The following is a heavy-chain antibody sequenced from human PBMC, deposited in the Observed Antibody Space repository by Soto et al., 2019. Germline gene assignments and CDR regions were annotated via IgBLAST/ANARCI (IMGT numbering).Heavy chain of an antibody. CDR1: GGSIINYY. V-gene: IGHV4-59*08. Sequence: PSETLSLTCIVLGGSIINYYWSWILQPPRKGVEWIGYIYYSGSTNYNPSLTSRVTISVDTSKNQFSLKLSSVTAADTAVYYCARHRYSYGVYYFDYWGQGTLVTVS. J-gene: IGHJ4*02. D-gene: IGHD5-18*01. CDR2: IYYSGST. CDR3: ARHRYSYGVYYFDY.